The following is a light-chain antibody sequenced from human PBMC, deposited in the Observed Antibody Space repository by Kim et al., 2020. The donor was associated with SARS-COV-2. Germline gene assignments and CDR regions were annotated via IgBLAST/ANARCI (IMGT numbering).Light chain of an antibody. CDR1: QTIGKY. J-gene: IGKJ1*01. CDR2: IAS. V-gene: IGKV1-39*01. Sequence: DIQMTQSPSSLSASVGDRVTITCRASQTIGKYLNWYQQKPGKAPKILIYIASSLQSGVPSKFSVSGSATDFTLTISSLQPEDFATYYCQQSNHLPWTFGEGAKMDIK. CDR3: QQSNHLPWT.